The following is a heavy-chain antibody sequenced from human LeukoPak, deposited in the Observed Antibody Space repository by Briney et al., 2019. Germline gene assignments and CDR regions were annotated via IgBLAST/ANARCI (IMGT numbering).Heavy chain of an antibody. CDR3: ARDRAVRYFDY. CDR2: IWYDGSYQ. J-gene: IGHJ4*02. V-gene: IGHV3-33*01. D-gene: IGHD2-8*01. Sequence: GASLRLSCAASGFTFSSYGFHWVRQAPGKGLEWVAVIWYDGSYQYYADSVKGRFTISRDNSQNALYLQVDSLRVEDTAVYYCARDRAVRYFDYWGQGTLVTVSS. CDR1: GFTFSSYG.